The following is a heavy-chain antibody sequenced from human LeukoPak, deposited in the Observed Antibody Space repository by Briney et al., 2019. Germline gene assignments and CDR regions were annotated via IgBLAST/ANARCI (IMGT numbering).Heavy chain of an antibody. Sequence: PGGSLRLSCAASGFTFSTSAMSWVRQAPGKGLEWVSAISGGGDRTYYADSVKGRFTISRDNSKNTLFLQMDSLRAEDSAVYYCARDHETYYDILTGYYTNLIFDYWGQGTLVTVSS. J-gene: IGHJ4*02. CDR3: ARDHETYYDILTGYYTNLIFDY. CDR1: GFTFSTSA. V-gene: IGHV3-23*01. CDR2: ISGGGDRT. D-gene: IGHD3-9*01.